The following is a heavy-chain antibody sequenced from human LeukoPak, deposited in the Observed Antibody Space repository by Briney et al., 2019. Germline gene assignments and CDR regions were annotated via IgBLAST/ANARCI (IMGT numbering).Heavy chain of an antibody. J-gene: IGHJ6*03. D-gene: IGHD3-16*01. V-gene: IGHV1-46*01. CDR1: GNTFTMYN. CDR2: INPSDGAT. CDR3: AREQGGWLSANLGGLFASYYTYYYMDV. Sequence: ASVKVSCKASGNTFTMYNIHWVRQAPGQGLEWMGMINPSDGATTYTQKFQGRVTMTRDMSTTTVYMDLRSLRSEDTAVYFCAREQGGWLSANLGGLFASYYTYYYMDVWGRGTTVTVSS.